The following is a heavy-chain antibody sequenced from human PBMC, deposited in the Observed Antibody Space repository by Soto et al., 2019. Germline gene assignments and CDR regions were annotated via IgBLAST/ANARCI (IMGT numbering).Heavy chain of an antibody. Sequence: VGSLRLSCAASGFTFSSYAMHWVRQAPGKGLEWVAVISYDGSNKHYADSVKGRFTISRDNSKNTLYLQMNSLRAEDTAVYYCARDANYYDSRGPVLYWGQGTLVTVSS. D-gene: IGHD3-22*01. J-gene: IGHJ4*02. CDR1: GFTFSSYA. V-gene: IGHV3-30-3*01. CDR3: ARDANYYDSRGPVLY. CDR2: ISYDGSNK.